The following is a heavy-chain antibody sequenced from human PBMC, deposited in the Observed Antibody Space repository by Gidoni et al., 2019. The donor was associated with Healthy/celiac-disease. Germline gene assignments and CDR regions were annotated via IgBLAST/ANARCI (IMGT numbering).Heavy chain of an antibody. CDR2: ISSSSSYI. J-gene: IGHJ4*02. CDR3: ARVYAQWLALDY. D-gene: IGHD6-19*01. V-gene: IGHV3-21*01. CDR1: GFPFSSYS. Sequence: EVQLVESGGGLVKPGGSLRLSCAASGFPFSSYSMNWVRQAPGKGLEWVSSISSSSSYIYYADSVKGRFTISRDNAKNSLYLQMNSLRAEDTAVYYCARVYAQWLALDYWGQGTLVTVSS.